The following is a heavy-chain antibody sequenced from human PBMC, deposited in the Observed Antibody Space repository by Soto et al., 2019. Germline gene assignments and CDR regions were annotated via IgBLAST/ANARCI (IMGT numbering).Heavy chain of an antibody. Sequence: QITLKESGPTLVKPTQTLTLTCTFSGFSLSASGVGVAWIRQPPGKALEWLALIYWDDDKRYSPSLKSRLTITKDTSKNQVVLTMTNMDPVDTATYYCARRNTYDNYFDPWGQGTLVTVSS. D-gene: IGHD3-22*01. CDR1: GFSLSASGVG. CDR2: IYWDDDK. V-gene: IGHV2-5*02. J-gene: IGHJ5*02. CDR3: ARRNTYDNYFDP.